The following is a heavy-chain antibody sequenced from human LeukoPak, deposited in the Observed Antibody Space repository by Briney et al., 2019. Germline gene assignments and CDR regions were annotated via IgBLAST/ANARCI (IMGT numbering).Heavy chain of an antibody. V-gene: IGHV3-7*01. Sequence: GRSLRLSCAASGFTFSSYWMSWVRQAPGKGLEWVANIKQDGSEKYYADSVKGRFTISRDNAKNSLYLQMNSLRAEDTAVYYCAKDRYSSSWYGGPYYFDCWGQGTLVTVSS. CDR1: GFTFSSYW. CDR2: IKQDGSEK. CDR3: AKDRYSSSWYGGPYYFDC. J-gene: IGHJ4*02. D-gene: IGHD6-13*01.